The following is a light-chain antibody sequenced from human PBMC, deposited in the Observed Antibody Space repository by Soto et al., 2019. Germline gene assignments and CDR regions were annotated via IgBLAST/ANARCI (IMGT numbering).Light chain of an antibody. V-gene: IGKV3-20*01. CDR1: QSVSSSY. J-gene: IGKJ1*01. Sequence: IGLTQFSGPLALLSGEKATLSSRASQSVSSSYLAWYQQQPGQAPRLLIYGASSRATGIPDRFSGSGSGTDFTLTISRLEPEDFAVYYCQQYGSSLTWTFGQGTKADIK. CDR2: GAS. CDR3: QQYGSSLTWT.